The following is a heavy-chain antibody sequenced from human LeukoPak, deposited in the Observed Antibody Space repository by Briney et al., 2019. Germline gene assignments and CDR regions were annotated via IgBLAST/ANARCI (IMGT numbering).Heavy chain of an antibody. J-gene: IGHJ6*02. Sequence: SETLSLTCAVSGGSISSGGYSWSWIRQPPGKGLEWIGYIYHSGSTYYNPSLKSRVTISVDRSKNQFSLKLSSVTAADTAVYYCARGRSGYYTTGYYYYGMDVWGQGTTVTVSS. V-gene: IGHV4-30-2*01. D-gene: IGHD3-3*01. CDR3: ARGRSGYYTTGYYYYGMDV. CDR2: IYHSGST. CDR1: GGSISSGGYS.